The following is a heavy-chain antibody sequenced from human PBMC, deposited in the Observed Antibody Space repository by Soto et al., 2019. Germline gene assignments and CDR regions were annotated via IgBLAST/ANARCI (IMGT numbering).Heavy chain of an antibody. J-gene: IGHJ5*02. V-gene: IGHV1-69*12. CDR1: GGTFSSYA. CDR3: ARGGRLEVGVTVEGAHWFEP. D-gene: IGHD2-21*02. CDR2: IIPIFGTA. Sequence: QVQLVQSGAEVKKPGSSVKVSCKASGGTFSSYAISWVRQAPGQGLEWMGGIIPIFGTANYAQKFQGRVTITADESTSTAYMELRSMGSEDTAVYYCARGGRLEVGVTVEGAHWFEPWGQGTLVTVSS.